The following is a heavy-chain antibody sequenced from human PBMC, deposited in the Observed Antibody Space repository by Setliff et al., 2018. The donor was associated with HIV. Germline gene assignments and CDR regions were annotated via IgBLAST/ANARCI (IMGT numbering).Heavy chain of an antibody. D-gene: IGHD2-21*01. J-gene: IGHJ3*02. V-gene: IGHV7-4-1*02. CDR2: INTNTGNP. CDR3: ARDYYCGRDCYSAFDS. CDR1: GYTFSSHA. Sequence: AASVKVSCKASGYTFSSHAINWVRQAPGQGLEWMGWINTNTGNPTYGQGFTGRFVLSLDTSVSTAYLQISSLRAEDTAVYYCARDYYCGRDCYSAFDSWGQGTMVTVSS.